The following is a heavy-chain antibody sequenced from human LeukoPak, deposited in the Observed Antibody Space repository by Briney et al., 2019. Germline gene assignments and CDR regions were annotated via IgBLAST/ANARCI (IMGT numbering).Heavy chain of an antibody. CDR3: ARAPTLFDY. CDR2: INPNSGGT. J-gene: IGHJ4*02. V-gene: IGHV1-2*02. Sequence: ASVKLSCKASGYTFTGYYIHWVRQAPGQGLKWMGWINPNSGGTNYAQKLQGRGTMTRDTSISTAYMELSRLRSDDTAVYYCARAPTLFDYWGPGTLVTVST. CDR1: GYTFTGYY.